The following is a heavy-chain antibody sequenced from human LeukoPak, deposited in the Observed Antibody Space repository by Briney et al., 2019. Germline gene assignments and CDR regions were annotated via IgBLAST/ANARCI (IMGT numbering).Heavy chain of an antibody. Sequence: PGGSLRLSCAASGFTFSNNMNWVRQAPGKGLEWVSSITSGSSYIYYADSVKGRFTISRDNAKTSLYLQMNSLRVEDTAVYYCARDWSLVGYWGQGTLVTVSS. CDR2: ITSGSSYI. CDR1: GFTFSNN. CDR3: ARDWSLVGY. V-gene: IGHV3-21*01. J-gene: IGHJ4*02.